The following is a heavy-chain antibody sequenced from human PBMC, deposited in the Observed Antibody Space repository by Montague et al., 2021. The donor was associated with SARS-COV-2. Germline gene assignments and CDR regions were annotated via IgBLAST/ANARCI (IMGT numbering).Heavy chain of an antibody. CDR2: IYSGGST. V-gene: IGHV3-53*01. Sequence: SLRLSCAASGFTVSSNYMSWVRQAPGKGLEWVSVIYSGGSTYYADSVKGRFTISRDNSKNTLYLQMNSLRAEDTAVYYCARELHPTESYCYGMDVWGQGTTVTVSS. CDR3: ARELHPTESYCYGMDV. CDR1: GFTVSSNY. J-gene: IGHJ6*02.